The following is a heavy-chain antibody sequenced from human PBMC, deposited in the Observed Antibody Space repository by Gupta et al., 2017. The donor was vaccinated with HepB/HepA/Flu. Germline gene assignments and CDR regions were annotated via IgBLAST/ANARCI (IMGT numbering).Heavy chain of an antibody. V-gene: IGHV1-18*01. CDR3: ARDRRRGEDYYYGMDV. D-gene: IGHD3-10*01. CDR1: GYTFTSHG. CDR2: ISAYNGNT. J-gene: IGHJ6*02. Sequence: QVQLVQSGAEVKKPGASVKVSCKASGYTFTSHGISWVRQAPGQGLEWLGWISAYNGNTNYAQKLQGRVTMTTDTSTSTAYMELRSLRSDDTAVYYCARDRRRGEDYYYGMDVWGQGTTVTVSS.